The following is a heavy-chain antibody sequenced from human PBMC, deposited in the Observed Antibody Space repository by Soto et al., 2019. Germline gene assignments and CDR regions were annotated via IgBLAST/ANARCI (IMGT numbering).Heavy chain of an antibody. J-gene: IGHJ6*03. V-gene: IGHV3-11*01. CDR3: ARDVTPLAADLYYHYYYMDV. D-gene: IGHD6-13*01. CDR2: ISSSGSTI. Sequence: GGSLRLSCAASGFTFSDYYMSWIRQAPGKGLEWVSYISSSGSTIYYADSVKGRFTISRDNAKNSLYLQMNSLRAEDTAVYYCARDVTPLAADLYYHYYYMDVWGKGTTVTVSS. CDR1: GFTFSDYY.